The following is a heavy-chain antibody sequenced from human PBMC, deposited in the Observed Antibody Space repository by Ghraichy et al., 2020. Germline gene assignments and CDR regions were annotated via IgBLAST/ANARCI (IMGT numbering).Heavy chain of an antibody. Sequence: SETLSLTCGVSDGSVSSFYATWIRQAPGKGLEWIGYATYGGSSNYNPSLKGRVTISVDMSKRQFTLKMNSVTAADTAVYYCARAARKAWLAPWGQGTLVTVSS. J-gene: IGHJ5*02. V-gene: IGHV4-59*02. CDR2: ATYGGSS. CDR3: ARAARKAWLAP. CDR1: DGSVSSFY.